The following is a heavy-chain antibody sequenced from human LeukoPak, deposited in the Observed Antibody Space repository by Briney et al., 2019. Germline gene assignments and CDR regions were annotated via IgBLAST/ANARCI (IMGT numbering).Heavy chain of an antibody. V-gene: IGHV3-64*01. CDR1: GFTFSSYA. D-gene: IGHD6-19*01. CDR3: ARDRKDSSGWNLDAFDI. CDR2: IISNGGST. Sequence: PGGSLRLSCAASGFTFSSYAMHWVRQAPGKGLEYVSAIISNGGSTYYANSVKGRFTISRDNSKNTLYLQMGSLRAEDMAVYYCARDRKDSSGWNLDAFDIWGQGTMVTVSS. J-gene: IGHJ3*02.